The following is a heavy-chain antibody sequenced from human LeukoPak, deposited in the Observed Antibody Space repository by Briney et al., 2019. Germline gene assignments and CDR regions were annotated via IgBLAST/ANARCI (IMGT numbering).Heavy chain of an antibody. D-gene: IGHD2-2*01. CDR2: INAGNGNT. CDR1: GYTFTSYA. Sequence: ASVTVSFKASGYTFTSYAMHWVRQAPGQRLEWMGWINAGNGNTKYSQKFQGRVTITRDTSASTAYMELSSLRSEDTAVYYCARFHCSSTSCYHYFDYWGQGTLVTVSS. J-gene: IGHJ4*02. CDR3: ARFHCSSTSCYHYFDY. V-gene: IGHV1-3*01.